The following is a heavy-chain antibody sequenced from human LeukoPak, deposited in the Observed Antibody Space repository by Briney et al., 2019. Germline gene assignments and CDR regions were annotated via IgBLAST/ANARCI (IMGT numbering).Heavy chain of an antibody. Sequence: GGSLRLSCAASGFTVSSNYMSWVRQAPGKGLEWVSVIYRDGSTYNADSVKGRFTISRDNSKNTLYLQMNSLRAEDTAVYYCAREGSQGSGSYLGYWGQGTLVTVSS. CDR2: IYRDGST. J-gene: IGHJ4*02. D-gene: IGHD3-10*01. V-gene: IGHV3-66*01. CDR3: AREGSQGSGSYLGY. CDR1: GFTVSSNY.